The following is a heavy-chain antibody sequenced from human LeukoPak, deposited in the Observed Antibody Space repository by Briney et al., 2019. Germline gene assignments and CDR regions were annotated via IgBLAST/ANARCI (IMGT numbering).Heavy chain of an antibody. V-gene: IGHV4-39*07. Sequence: PSETLSLTCTVSGGSISSSSYYWGWTRQPPGKGLEWIGSIYYNGSTYYNPSLKSRVTISVDTSKNQFSLKLSSVTAADTAVYYCASRRDIVVVPAAMEPASAFDIWGQGTMVTVSS. CDR1: GGSISSSSYY. D-gene: IGHD2-2*01. CDR2: IYYNGST. J-gene: IGHJ3*02. CDR3: ASRRDIVVVPAAMEPASAFDI.